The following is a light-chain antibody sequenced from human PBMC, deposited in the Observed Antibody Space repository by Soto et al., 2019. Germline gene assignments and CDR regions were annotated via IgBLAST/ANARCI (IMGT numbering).Light chain of an antibody. CDR2: DAS. J-gene: IGKJ2*01. Sequence: DIQMTQSPSTLSASIGDKITITCRAGQRIGNWLAWNQQKPGKAPKLLIYDASSLESGVPSRFSGSGSGTEFTLTISSLQPEDIATYYCQHYDPNLGYTFGQGTELEIK. V-gene: IGKV1-5*01. CDR1: QRIGNW. CDR3: QHYDPNLGYT.